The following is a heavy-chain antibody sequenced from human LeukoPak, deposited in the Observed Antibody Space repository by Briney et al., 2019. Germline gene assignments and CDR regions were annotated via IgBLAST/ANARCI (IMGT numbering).Heavy chain of an antibody. Sequence: GGSLRLSCAASRFTFSSYEMNWVRQAPGKGLEWVSYISSSGSTIYYAGSVKGRFTISRDNAKNSLYLQMNSLRAEDTAVYYCARAGIAVAGTGWGQGTLVTVSS. J-gene: IGHJ4*02. V-gene: IGHV3-48*03. CDR3: ARAGIAVAGTG. D-gene: IGHD6-19*01. CDR2: ISSSGSTI. CDR1: RFTFSSYE.